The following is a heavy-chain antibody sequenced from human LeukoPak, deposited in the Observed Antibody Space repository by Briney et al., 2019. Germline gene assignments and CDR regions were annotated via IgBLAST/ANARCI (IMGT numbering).Heavy chain of an antibody. V-gene: IGHV3-48*04. CDR1: GFTFSNYN. D-gene: IGHD3-22*01. Sequence: GGSLRLSCAASGFTFSNYNMNWVRQAPGKGLEWVSYISSSSYTIYYADSVKGRFTISRDNAKNSLYLQMNSLRAEDTAVYYCARDGRGSSGYPDAFDIWGQGTMVTVSS. CDR3: ARDGRGSSGYPDAFDI. CDR2: ISSSSYTI. J-gene: IGHJ3*02.